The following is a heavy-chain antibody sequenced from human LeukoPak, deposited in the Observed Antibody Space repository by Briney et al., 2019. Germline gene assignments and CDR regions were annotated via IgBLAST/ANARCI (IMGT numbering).Heavy chain of an antibody. V-gene: IGHV3-21*01. CDR3: AGASYSGYEPGPFDY. CDR1: GFTFSSYS. D-gene: IGHD5-12*01. J-gene: IGHJ4*02. CDR2: ISRSSSYI. Sequence: PGGSLRLSCAASGFTFSSYSMNWVRQAPGKGLEWVSSISRSSSYIYYVDSVKGRFTISRDNAKNSLYLQMNSLRAEDTALYYCAGASYSGYEPGPFDYWGQGTLVTVSS.